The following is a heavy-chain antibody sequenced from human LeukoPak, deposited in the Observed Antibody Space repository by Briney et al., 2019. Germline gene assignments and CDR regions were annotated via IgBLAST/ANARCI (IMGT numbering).Heavy chain of an antibody. CDR2: IYSGGST. D-gene: IGHD3-10*01. V-gene: IGHV3-53*01. CDR1: GFTVSSNY. J-gene: IGHJ3*02. CDR3: ARTIRGITDAFDI. Sequence: GGSLRLSCAASGFTVSSNYMSWVRQAPGKGLEWVSVIYSGGSTYYADSVKGRFTISRGNSKNTLYLQMNSLRAEDTAMYYCARTIRGITDAFDIWGQGTMVPVSP.